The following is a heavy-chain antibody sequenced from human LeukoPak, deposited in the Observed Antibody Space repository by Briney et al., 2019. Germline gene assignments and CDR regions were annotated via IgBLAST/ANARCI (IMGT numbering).Heavy chain of an antibody. CDR1: GYTFTSYG. J-gene: IGHJ6*02. CDR2: ISAYNGNT. Sequence: ASVKVSCKASGYTFTSYGISWVRQAPGQGLEWMGWISAYNGNTNYAQKLQGRVTMTTDTSTSTAYMELRSLRSDDTAVYYCARDPPLVGAGYYYGMDVWGQGTTVTVSS. CDR3: ARDPPLVGAGYYYGMDV. V-gene: IGHV1-18*01. D-gene: IGHD1-26*01.